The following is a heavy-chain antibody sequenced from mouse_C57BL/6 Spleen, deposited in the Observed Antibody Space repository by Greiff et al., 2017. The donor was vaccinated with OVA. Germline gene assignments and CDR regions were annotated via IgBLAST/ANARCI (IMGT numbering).Heavy chain of an antibody. V-gene: IGHV1-81*01. CDR1: GYTFTSYG. CDR2: IYPRSGNT. CDR3: ARDDGYYDYAMDY. Sequence: VKLVESGAELARPGASVKLSCKASGYTFTSYGISWVKQRTGQGLEWIGEIYPRSGNTYYNEKFKGKATLTADKSSSTAYMELRSLTSEDSAVYFCARDDGYYDYAMDYWGQGTSVTVSS. D-gene: IGHD2-3*01. J-gene: IGHJ4*01.